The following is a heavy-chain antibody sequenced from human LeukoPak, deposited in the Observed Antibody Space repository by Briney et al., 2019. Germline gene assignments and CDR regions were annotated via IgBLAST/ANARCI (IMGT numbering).Heavy chain of an antibody. D-gene: IGHD3-22*01. CDR2: INHSGST. J-gene: IGHJ5*02. Sequence: SETLSLTCAVYGGSFSGYYWSWIRQPPGKGLEWIGEINHSGSTNYNPSLKSRDTISVDTSKNQFSLKLSSVTATDTAVYYCARVSRNYYDSSGYYYANWFDPWGQGTLVTVSS. CDR1: GGSFSGYY. V-gene: IGHV4-34*01. CDR3: ARVSRNYYDSSGYYYANWFDP.